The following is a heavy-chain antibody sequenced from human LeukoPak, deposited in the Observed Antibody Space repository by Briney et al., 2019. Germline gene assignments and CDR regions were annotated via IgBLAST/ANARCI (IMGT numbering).Heavy chain of an antibody. CDR2: IKQDGGEK. V-gene: IGHV3-7*03. J-gene: IGHJ4*02. Sequence: PGGSLRLSCAASGFTFSSYWMSWVRQAPGKRLEWVANIKQDGGEKFYVDSVKGRFTISRDNAKNSLYLQMNSLRAEDTAVYYCATIKGGPAFYDILPSYYFDYWGQGTLVTVSS. CDR3: ATIKGGPAFYDILPSYYFDY. CDR1: GFTFSSYW. D-gene: IGHD3-9*01.